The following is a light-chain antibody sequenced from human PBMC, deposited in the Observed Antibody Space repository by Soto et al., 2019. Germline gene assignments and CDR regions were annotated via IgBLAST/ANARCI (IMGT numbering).Light chain of an antibody. CDR2: DSS. CDR3: QHFNSFHNL. CDR1: QDISSA. V-gene: IGKV1-13*02. Sequence: AIQLTQSPSSLSASVGDRVTITCRSSQDISSALAWYQQKPGKPPKLLIFDSSIVEGGVPSRFSGRGSGTEFTPTRSLLEPEDFADYDCQHFNSFHNLFGTGNKVDVK. J-gene: IGKJ3*01.